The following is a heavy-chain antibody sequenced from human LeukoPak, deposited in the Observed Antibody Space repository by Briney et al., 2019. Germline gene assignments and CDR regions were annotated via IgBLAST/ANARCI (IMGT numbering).Heavy chain of an antibody. CDR2: IYYSGST. J-gene: IGHJ4*02. V-gene: IGHV4-59*08. Sequence: PSETLSLTCTVSGGSISSYYWSWIRQPPGKGLEWIGYIYYSGSTKYNPSLKSRVSISVDTSKNQFSLKLSSVTAADTAVYYCARSSSWYSPFDYWGQGTLVTVSP. CDR3: ARSSSWYSPFDY. D-gene: IGHD6-13*01. CDR1: GGSISSYY.